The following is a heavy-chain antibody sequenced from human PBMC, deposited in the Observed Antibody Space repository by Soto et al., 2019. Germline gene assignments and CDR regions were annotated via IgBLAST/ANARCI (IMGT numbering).Heavy chain of an antibody. D-gene: IGHD6-19*01. Sequence: VQLVESGGGVVQPGRSLRLSCAASGFTFSDYAMHWVRQAPGKGLERVAVVSHDGRNTHYADSVKGRFTISRDSSKNTVSLEMTSLRAEDTAVYYCAKVGRQWLVTSDFNYWGQGALVTVSS. J-gene: IGHJ4*02. CDR1: GFTFSDYA. V-gene: IGHV3-30*18. CDR2: VSHDGRNT. CDR3: AKVGRQWLVTSDFNY.